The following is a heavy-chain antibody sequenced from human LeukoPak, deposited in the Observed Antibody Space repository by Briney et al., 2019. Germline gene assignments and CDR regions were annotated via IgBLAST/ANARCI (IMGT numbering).Heavy chain of an antibody. D-gene: IGHD2-2*01. V-gene: IGHV3-53*01. CDR1: GFTVSTYY. CDR3: ARGLGYCTSTTCLLPFDY. Sequence: PGGSLRLSCAASGFTVSTYYMTWVRQAPGKRLECVSVIYSGGSTYYADSVKGRFTVSRDNSKNTPYLQMNSLRAEDTAMYYCARGLGYCTSTTCLLPFDYWGQGTLVTVSS. J-gene: IGHJ4*02. CDR2: IYSGGST.